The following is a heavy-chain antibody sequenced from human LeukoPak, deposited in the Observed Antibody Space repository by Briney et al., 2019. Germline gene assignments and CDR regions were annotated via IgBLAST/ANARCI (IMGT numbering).Heavy chain of an antibody. CDR3: ARDIQRGSSWYGGDY. CDR2: INSDGSST. D-gene: IGHD6-13*01. J-gene: IGHJ4*02. Sequence: GGSLRLSCAASGFTFTSYWRHWVRQAPGKGLVWVSRINSDGSSTSYADSVKSRFTVSRDNARNTLDLQLNSLRAEDTAVYYCARDIQRGSSWYGGDYWGQGTLVTVSS. CDR1: GFTFTSYW. V-gene: IGHV3-74*01.